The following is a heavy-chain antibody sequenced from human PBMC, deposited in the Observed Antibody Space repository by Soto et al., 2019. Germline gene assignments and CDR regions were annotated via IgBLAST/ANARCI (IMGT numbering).Heavy chain of an antibody. D-gene: IGHD5-18*01. CDR2: ISGSGGST. Sequence: GGYLRLSCAASGFTFSSYAMSWVRQAPGKGLEWVSAISGSGGSTYYADSVKGRFTISRDNSKNTLYLQMNSLRAEDTAVYYCAKGGLYSYGGRLFDYWGQGTLVTVSS. V-gene: IGHV3-23*01. CDR3: AKGGLYSYGGRLFDY. J-gene: IGHJ4*02. CDR1: GFTFSSYA.